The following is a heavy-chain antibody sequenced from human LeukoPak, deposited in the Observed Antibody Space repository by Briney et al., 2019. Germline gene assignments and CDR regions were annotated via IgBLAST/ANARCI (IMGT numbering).Heavy chain of an antibody. V-gene: IGHV3-74*01. D-gene: IGHD5-12*01. CDR2: INSDGTTS. CDR3: VRDKREWLSPFDY. J-gene: IGHJ4*02. CDR1: GFTFSSYW. Sequence: PWGSLRLSCAVSGFTFSSYWMHWVRQAPGKGLVWVSRINSDGTTSTYADSVKGRFTISRDNAKNTLFLQMNSLRVEDTAVYYCVRDKREWLSPFDYWGQGTLVTVSS.